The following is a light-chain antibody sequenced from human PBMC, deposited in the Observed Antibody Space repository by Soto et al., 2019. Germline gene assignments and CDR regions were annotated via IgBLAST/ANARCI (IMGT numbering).Light chain of an antibody. Sequence: QSVLTQPPSVSGAPGQRVTISCTGSSSNIGAGYDVHWYQQRPGTAPKLLISANINRPSGVPDRFSGSKSGTSASLAITGLQADDEGDYYCCSYAGSSVVFGGGTKLTVL. CDR3: CSYAGSSVV. CDR2: ANI. V-gene: IGLV1-40*01. J-gene: IGLJ2*01. CDR1: SSNIGAGYD.